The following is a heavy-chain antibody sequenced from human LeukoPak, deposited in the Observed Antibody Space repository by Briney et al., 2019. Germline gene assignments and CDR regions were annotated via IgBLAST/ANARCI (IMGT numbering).Heavy chain of an antibody. D-gene: IGHD6-13*01. J-gene: IGHJ5*02. V-gene: IGHV7-4-1*02. Sequence: GASVKVSCKASGHTFTSYAMNWVRQAPGQGLEWMGWINTNTGNPTYAQGFTGRFVFSLDTSVSTAYLQISSLKAEDTAVYYCARRRPVAAAGFYNWFDPWGQGTLVTVSS. CDR2: INTNTGNP. CDR1: GHTFTSYA. CDR3: ARRRPVAAAGFYNWFDP.